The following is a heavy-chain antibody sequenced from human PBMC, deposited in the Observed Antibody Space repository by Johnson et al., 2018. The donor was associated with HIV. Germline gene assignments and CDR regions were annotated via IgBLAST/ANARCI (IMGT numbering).Heavy chain of an antibody. CDR3: AKEYYYDSSGFPDAFDI. CDR1: GFTVSSNY. CDR2: IRYDGSKK. J-gene: IGHJ3*02. D-gene: IGHD3-22*01. V-gene: IGHV3-30*02. Sequence: QVQLVQSGGGLVQPGGSLRLSCAASGFTVSSNYMSWVRQAPGKGLEWVALIRYDGSKKYYADSVKGRFTISRDNSKNTMDLQMNSLRAEDTAVYYCAKEYYYDSSGFPDAFDIWGQGTMVTVSS.